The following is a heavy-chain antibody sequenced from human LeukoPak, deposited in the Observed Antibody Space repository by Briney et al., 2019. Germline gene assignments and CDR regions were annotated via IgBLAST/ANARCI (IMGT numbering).Heavy chain of an antibody. Sequence: ASVKVSCKASGYTFTSYDINWLRQATGQGLEWMGWMNPNSGNTGYAQKFQGRVTMTRNTSISTAYMELSSLRSEDTAVYYCARRGKLWYDYYYYYGIDVWGQGTTVTVSS. CDR3: ARRGKLWYDYYYYYGIDV. J-gene: IGHJ6*02. V-gene: IGHV1-8*01. D-gene: IGHD5-18*01. CDR1: GYTFTSYD. CDR2: MNPNSGNT.